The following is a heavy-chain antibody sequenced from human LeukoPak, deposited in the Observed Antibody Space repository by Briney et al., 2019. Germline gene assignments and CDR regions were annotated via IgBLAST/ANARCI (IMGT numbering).Heavy chain of an antibody. CDR1: GGSIASTNYY. CDR3: ARSRRYTSSWFDY. D-gene: IGHD6-13*01. V-gene: IGHV4-39*01. J-gene: IGHJ4*02. CDR2: KYYSGTT. Sequence: SETLSLTCTVSGGSIASTNYYWGWIRQPPGKGLEWIGSKYYSGTTYYNPSLKSRVTISVDTSENKFSLKLRSVTAADTAVYYCARSRRYTSSWFDYWGQGTLVTVSS.